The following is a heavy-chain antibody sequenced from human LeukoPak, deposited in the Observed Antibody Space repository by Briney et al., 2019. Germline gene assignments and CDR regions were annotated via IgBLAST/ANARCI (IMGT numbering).Heavy chain of an antibody. CDR2: ISSSGSTI. J-gene: IGHJ4*02. Sequence: PGGSLRLSCAASGFTFSDYYMSWIRQAPGKGLEWVSYISSSGSTIYYADSVEGRFTISRDNAKNSLYLQMNSLRAEDTAVYYCARDAGVSTAIPLYYFDYWGQGTLVTVSS. D-gene: IGHD2-21*02. CDR3: ARDAGVSTAIPLYYFDY. CDR1: GFTFSDYY. V-gene: IGHV3-11*01.